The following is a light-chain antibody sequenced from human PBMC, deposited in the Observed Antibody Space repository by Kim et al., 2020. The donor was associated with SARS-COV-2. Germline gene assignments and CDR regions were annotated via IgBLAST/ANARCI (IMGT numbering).Light chain of an antibody. J-gene: IGLJ2*01. CDR1: NIGSET. V-gene: IGLV3-9*01. Sequence: SYELTQPLSVSVALGQTARITCGGNNIGSETVHWYQQKPGQAPVLVIYRDTNRPAGIPERFSGSNSGNTATLTISRAHAGDEADYYCQVWDYSTVVFGGGTQLTVL. CDR3: QVWDYSTVV. CDR2: RDT.